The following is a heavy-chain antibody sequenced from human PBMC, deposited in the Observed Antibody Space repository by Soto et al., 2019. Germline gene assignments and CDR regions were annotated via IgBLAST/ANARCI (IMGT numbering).Heavy chain of an antibody. CDR3: ARDYYGSGSYYNMGYFDY. Sequence: ASVKVSCKASGYTFTSYYMHWVQQAPGQGLEWMGIINPSGGSTSYAQKFQGRVTMTRDTSTSTVYMELSSLRSEDTAVYYCARDYYGSGSYYNMGYFDYWGQGTLVTVSS. J-gene: IGHJ4*02. D-gene: IGHD3-10*01. V-gene: IGHV1-46*01. CDR1: GYTFTSYY. CDR2: INPSGGST.